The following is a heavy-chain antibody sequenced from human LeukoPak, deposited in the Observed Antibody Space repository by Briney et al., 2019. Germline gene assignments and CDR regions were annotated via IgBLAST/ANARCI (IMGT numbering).Heavy chain of an antibody. D-gene: IGHD2-21*01. CDR1: GFTFSNYA. CDR2: ISGSGSST. CDR3: AKDPPGGGGAAFDI. V-gene: IGHV3-23*01. J-gene: IGHJ3*02. Sequence: GGSLRLSCAASGFTFSNYAMSWVRQAPGKGLEWVSTISGSGSSTYYADSVKGRFTISRDNSRNTLYLQMDSLRAEDSAVYYCAKDPPGGGGAAFDIWGKGTRVTVSS.